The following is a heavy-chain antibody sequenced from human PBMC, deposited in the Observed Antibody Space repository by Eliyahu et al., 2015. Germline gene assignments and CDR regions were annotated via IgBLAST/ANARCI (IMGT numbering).Heavy chain of an antibody. D-gene: IGHD3-22*01. CDR1: GFTFSNYA. CDR3: AKTYYYDSSGYYGCFDY. CDR2: ISGSGGST. Sequence: GFTFSNYAMXWVRQAPGKGLXWVSAISGSGGSTYYADSVKGRFXISRDNSRNMVYLQMNSLRAEDTAVYYCAKTYYYDSSGYYGCFDYWGQGTLSPSPQ. J-gene: IGHJ4*02. V-gene: IGHV3-23*01.